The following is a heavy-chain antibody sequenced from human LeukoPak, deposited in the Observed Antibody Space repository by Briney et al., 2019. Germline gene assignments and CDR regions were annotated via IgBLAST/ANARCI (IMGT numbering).Heavy chain of an antibody. D-gene: IGHD3-22*01. CDR2: ISGSGGST. Sequence: GGSLRLSCVASGFTFNNYAMSWVRQAPGKGLEWVSAISGSGGSTYYADSVKGRFTISRDNSKNTLYLQMNSLRAEDTAVYYCAKDAYRDYYDSSGYYYAGGIDYWGQGTLVTVSS. J-gene: IGHJ4*02. CDR1: GFTFNNYA. CDR3: AKDAYRDYYDSSGYYYAGGIDY. V-gene: IGHV3-23*01.